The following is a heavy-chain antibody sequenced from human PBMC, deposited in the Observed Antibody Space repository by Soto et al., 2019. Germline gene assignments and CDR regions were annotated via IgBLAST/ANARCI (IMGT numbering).Heavy chain of an antibody. V-gene: IGHV4-31*03. J-gene: IGHJ4*02. CDR2: IYYSGST. CDR1: GGSISSGGYY. Sequence: PSETLSLTCTVSGGSISSGGYYWSWIRQHPGKGLEWIGYIYYSGSTYYNPSLKGRVTISVDTSKNQFSLKLSSVTAADTAVYYCASIVVPAAPFDYWGQGTQVTVSS. D-gene: IGHD2-2*01. CDR3: ASIVVPAAPFDY.